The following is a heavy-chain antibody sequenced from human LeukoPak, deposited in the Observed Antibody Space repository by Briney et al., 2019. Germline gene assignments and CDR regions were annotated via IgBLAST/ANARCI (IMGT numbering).Heavy chain of an antibody. CDR1: GFTFSSYA. V-gene: IGHV3-30*04. Sequence: GGSLRLSCAASGFTFSSYAMHWVRQVPGKGLEWVAVISYDGSSKYYADSVKGRFTISRDNSKNTLYLQMNSLRAEDTAVYYCARVILTSVWASGFDYWGQGTLVTVSS. D-gene: IGHD6-19*01. J-gene: IGHJ4*02. CDR3: ARVILTSVWASGFDY. CDR2: ISYDGSSK.